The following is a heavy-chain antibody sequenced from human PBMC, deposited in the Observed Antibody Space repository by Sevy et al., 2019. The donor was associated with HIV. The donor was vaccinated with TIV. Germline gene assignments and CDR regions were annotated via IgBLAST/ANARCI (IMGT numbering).Heavy chain of an antibody. Sequence: ASVKVSCKASGYTFSSYYMHWVRQAPGQGLEWMGIINPSGGSTSYAQKFQGRVTMTRDTSTSTVYMELSSLRSEDTAIYYCAADPAGYSERGDYFVYWGQGTLVTVSS. D-gene: IGHD2-15*01. J-gene: IGHJ4*02. CDR1: GYTFSSYY. CDR3: AADPAGYSERGDYFVY. V-gene: IGHV1-46*01. CDR2: INPSGGST.